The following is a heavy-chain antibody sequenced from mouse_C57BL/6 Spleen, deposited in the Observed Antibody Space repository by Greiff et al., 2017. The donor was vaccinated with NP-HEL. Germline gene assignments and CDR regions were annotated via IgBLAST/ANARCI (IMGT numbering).Heavy chain of an antibody. Sequence: EVNLVESGGGLVQPGGSLSLSCAASGFTFTDYYMSWVRQPPRKALEWLGFIRNKANGYTTAYSASVKCRFTISRDNSQSILYLQMIALRAEDSATYYCARYIDGYYGYAMDYWGQGTSVTVSS. D-gene: IGHD2-3*01. J-gene: IGHJ4*01. V-gene: IGHV7-3*01. CDR3: ARYIDGYYGYAMDY. CDR2: IRNKANGYTT. CDR1: GFTFTDYY.